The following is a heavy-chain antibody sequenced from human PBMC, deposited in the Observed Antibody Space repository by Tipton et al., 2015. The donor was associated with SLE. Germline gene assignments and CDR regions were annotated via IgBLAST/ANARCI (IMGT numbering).Heavy chain of an antibody. CDR2: LHHGGYT. Sequence: SLRLSCAGSGFSVKNSAMSWVRQAPGKRLEWVSGLHHGGYTNYADSVKGRFTVSRDNSKNTLDLQMNSLGAEDTAVYYCARQYSSGYLVGYWGQGTLVTVSS. CDR1: GFSVKNSA. CDR3: ARQYSSGYLVGY. J-gene: IGHJ4*02. D-gene: IGHD6-19*01. V-gene: IGHV3-66*02.